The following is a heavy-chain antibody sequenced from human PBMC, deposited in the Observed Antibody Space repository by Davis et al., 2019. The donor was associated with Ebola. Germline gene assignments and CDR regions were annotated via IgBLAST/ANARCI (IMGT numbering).Heavy chain of an antibody. CDR1: GFTFDDYA. CDR3: VRDYLFAFDS. Sequence: GESLKISCAASGFTFDDYAMHWVRQAPGKGLEWVCLISGDGGSTYYADSVKGRFTISRDDAANSLSLQMDSLKHEDTAVYYCVRDYLFAFDSWGQGTPVTVSS. D-gene: IGHD3-10*02. J-gene: IGHJ4*02. V-gene: IGHV3-43*02. CDR2: ISGDGGST.